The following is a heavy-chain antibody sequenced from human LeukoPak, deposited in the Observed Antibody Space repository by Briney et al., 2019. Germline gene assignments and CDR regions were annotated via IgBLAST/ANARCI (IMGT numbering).Heavy chain of an antibody. V-gene: IGHV3-43*02. CDR2: IRGDGTTT. Sequence: PGASLRLSCAASGFTFSSYGMHWVRQAPGKGREWVSLIRGDGTTTYYADSVKGLFTISRDNSKNSLYLQMNSLRTGDTALYYCAKDIGSGWSFDYWGQGTLVTVSS. D-gene: IGHD6-19*01. CDR3: AKDIGSGWSFDY. J-gene: IGHJ4*02. CDR1: GFTFSSYG.